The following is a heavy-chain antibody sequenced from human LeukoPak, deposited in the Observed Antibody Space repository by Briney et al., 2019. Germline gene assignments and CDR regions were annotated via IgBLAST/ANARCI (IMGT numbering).Heavy chain of an antibody. CDR2: ISTTGTTI. J-gene: IGHJ4*02. V-gene: IGHV3-48*02. Sequence: GGSLRLSCAASGFTFSAYHINWVRQAPGKGLEWVSYISTTGTTIHYADSVKGRFAISRDNAKSSLYLQMNSLRDEDTAVYYCARVWQDYSGVDYWGQGTLVTVSS. D-gene: IGHD2-21*01. CDR3: ARVWQDYSGVDY. CDR1: GFTFSAYH.